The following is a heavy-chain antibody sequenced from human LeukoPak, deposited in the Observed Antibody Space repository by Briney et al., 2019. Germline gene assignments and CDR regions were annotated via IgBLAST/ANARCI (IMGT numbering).Heavy chain of an antibody. J-gene: IGHJ4*02. D-gene: IGHD3-22*01. CDR3: AGADYDNVD. CDR1: GGSISNSSYY. CDR2: IYYTGVT. V-gene: IGHV4-39*07. Sequence: PSETLSLTCTVSGGSISNSSYYWGWIRQPPGKGLEWIGTIYYTGVTYYNPSLKSRVTISVDTSKNQFSLNLSSVTAADTAVYYCAGADYDNVDWGQGTLVTVSS.